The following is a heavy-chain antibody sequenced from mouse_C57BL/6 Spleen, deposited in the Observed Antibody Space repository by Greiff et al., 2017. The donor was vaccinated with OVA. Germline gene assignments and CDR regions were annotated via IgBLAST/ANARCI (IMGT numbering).Heavy chain of an antibody. D-gene: IGHD2-3*01. CDR2: ISSGSSTI. J-gene: IGHJ4*01. CDR3: ARRWADYYAMDY. Sequence: EVQVVESGGGLVKPGGSLKLSCAASGFTFSDYGMHWVRQAPAKGLEWVAYISSGSSTIYYADTVKGRFTISRDNAKNTLFLQMTSLRSEDTAMYYCARRWADYYAMDYWGQGTSVTVSS. CDR1: GFTFSDYG. V-gene: IGHV5-17*01.